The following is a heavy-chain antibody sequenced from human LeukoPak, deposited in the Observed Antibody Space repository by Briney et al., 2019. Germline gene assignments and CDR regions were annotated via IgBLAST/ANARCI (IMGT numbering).Heavy chain of an antibody. J-gene: IGHJ4*02. D-gene: IGHD6-13*01. Sequence: SSETLSLTCAVYGGSFSGYYWSWIRQPPGKGLEWIGEINHSGSTNYNPSLKSRVTISVDTSKNQFSLKLSSVTAADTAVYYCASGIAAVGPVDYWGQGTLVTVSS. CDR2: INHSGST. CDR3: ASGIAAVGPVDY. CDR1: GGSFSGYY. V-gene: IGHV4-34*01.